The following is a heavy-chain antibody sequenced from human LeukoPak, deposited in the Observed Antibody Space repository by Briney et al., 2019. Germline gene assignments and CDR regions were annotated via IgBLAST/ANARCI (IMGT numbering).Heavy chain of an antibody. V-gene: IGHV3-74*01. CDR3: LLIILGGSSQH. Sequence: GGSLRLSCAASGFTFSSSAMSWVRQVPGKGLVWVSRIKNDGKITTYADSVKGRFTTSRDNAKNTFYLQMNSLRVEDTAEYYCLLIILGGSSQHWGQGTLVTVSS. CDR2: IKNDGKIT. D-gene: IGHD3-3*01. CDR1: GFTFSSSA. J-gene: IGHJ1*01.